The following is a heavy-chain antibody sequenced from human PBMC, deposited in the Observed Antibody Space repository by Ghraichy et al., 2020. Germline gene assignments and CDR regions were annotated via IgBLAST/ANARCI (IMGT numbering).Heavy chain of an antibody. D-gene: IGHD1-26*01. V-gene: IGHV3-21*01. J-gene: IGHJ6*02. CDR2: MSSNSDYI. Sequence: GESLNISCEASGFSFSGYTMNWVRLAPGKGLEWVSSMSSNSDYIYYEDSVKSRFVISRDNAKNSLYLQMNSLRVEDTAVYFCVRGPTSGMDVWGQGITVTVSS. CDR1: GFSFSGYT. CDR3: VRGPTSGMDV.